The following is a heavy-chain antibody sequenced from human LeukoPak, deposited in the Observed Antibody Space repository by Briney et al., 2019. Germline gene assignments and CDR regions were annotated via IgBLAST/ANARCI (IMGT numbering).Heavy chain of an antibody. D-gene: IGHD1-26*01. Sequence: GRSLRLSCTASGFTFGDYAMSWVRQAPGKGLEWVGFIRSKAYGGTTEYAASVKGRFTISRDDSKSIAYLQMNSLKTEDTAVYYCTREGVGAPFDYWGQGTLVTVSS. J-gene: IGHJ4*02. CDR3: TREGVGAPFDY. V-gene: IGHV3-49*04. CDR1: GFTFGDYA. CDR2: IRSKAYGGTT.